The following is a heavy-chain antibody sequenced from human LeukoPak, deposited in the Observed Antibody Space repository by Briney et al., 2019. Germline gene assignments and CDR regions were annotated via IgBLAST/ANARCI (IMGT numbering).Heavy chain of an antibody. D-gene: IGHD2/OR15-2a*01. CDR2: IISKADGGTA. CDR3: TTSGGTTTRFVDY. V-gene: IGHV3-15*01. Sequence: PGGSLRLSCAASGFTSSNAWMSWVRQAPGKGLEWVGRIISKADGGTADYAAPVKGRFTISRDDSKNTLYLQMNSLKTEDTAVYYCTTSGGTTTRFVDYWGQGTLVSVSS. CDR1: GFTSSNAW. J-gene: IGHJ4*02.